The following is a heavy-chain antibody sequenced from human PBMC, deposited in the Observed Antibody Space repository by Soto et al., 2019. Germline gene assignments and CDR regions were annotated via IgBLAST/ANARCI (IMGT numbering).Heavy chain of an antibody. Sequence: EVQLLESGGGVIRPGGSMRLSCSASGLTFNNYGMGWVRQAPGKGLEWVSGINWNGGSTGYADSVKGRFTISRDNAQNSLYLQMNSLRVEDTALYHCVTGYSSGRFDYWGQGTLVTVSS. CDR1: GLTFNNYG. V-gene: IGHV3-20*01. J-gene: IGHJ4*02. CDR2: INWNGGST. CDR3: VTGYSSGRFDY. D-gene: IGHD5-18*01.